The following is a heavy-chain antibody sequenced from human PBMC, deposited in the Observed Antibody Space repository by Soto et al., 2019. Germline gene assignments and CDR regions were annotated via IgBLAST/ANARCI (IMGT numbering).Heavy chain of an antibody. V-gene: IGHV4-30-4*02. Sequence: SETGSVTWTVSGGSIGRCKKDWSWMRQAPVKGLVGIGYIFYSGTTYYNPSLKSRLTMSLETSQNHFSLNLNSVPAAAPALYFYARVPPPFDFYSAMDVWGKGAAVPVS. CDR2: IFYSGTT. D-gene: IGHD3-16*01. CDR1: GGSIGRCKKD. CDR3: ARVPPPFDFYSAMDV. J-gene: IGHJ6*04.